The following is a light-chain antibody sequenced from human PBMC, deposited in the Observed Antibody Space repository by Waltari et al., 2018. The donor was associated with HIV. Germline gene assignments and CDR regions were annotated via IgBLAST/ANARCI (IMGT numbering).Light chain of an antibody. CDR2: RDN. J-gene: IGLJ2*01. CDR3: AVLDDTLGGGV. V-gene: IGLV1-47*01. Sequence: QSVLTQPPSASGTPGQKVTISCSGGTANIGANFVFWFQQFPGTAPKLLIYRDNLGYSGVPARFSGSKSGTSASLPISGLRSDDEAHYFCAVLDDTLGGGVFGGGTKLTVL. CDR1: TANIGANF.